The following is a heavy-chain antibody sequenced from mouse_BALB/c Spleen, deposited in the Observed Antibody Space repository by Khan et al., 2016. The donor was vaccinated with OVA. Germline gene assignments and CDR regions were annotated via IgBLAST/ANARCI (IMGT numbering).Heavy chain of an antibody. D-gene: IGHD3-1*01. CDR3: ASGGAARARWDYIDY. CDR1: GYTFTNYY. V-gene: IGHV1-63*02. J-gene: IGHJ2*01. CDR2: IYPGGGNT. Sequence: QVQLQQSGAELVRSGTSVKLSCKASGYTFTNYYISWVKQRPGQGLEWIGCIYPGGGNTNYNEKFKGKATLTADTSSSTAYMQLSRLTSEDSAIYYYASGGAARARWDYIDYWGQGTTLTVSA.